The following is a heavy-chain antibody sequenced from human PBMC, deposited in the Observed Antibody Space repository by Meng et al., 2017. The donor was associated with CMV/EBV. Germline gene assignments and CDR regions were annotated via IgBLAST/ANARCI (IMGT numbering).Heavy chain of an antibody. J-gene: IGHJ4*02. Sequence: GPFLVKALGALYLEGTLSWASISHSYRDWVRQLVWKRMECIGSIYTSGRTTPHPAPTSPVTPSVDTSKIQFPLKTSCVPAADTVLYYCARWGLYFHDSSGHFDYWGQGTLVTVSS. CDR1: WASISHSY. CDR2: IYTSGRT. V-gene: IGHV4-4*07. D-gene: IGHD3-22*01. CDR3: ARWGLYFHDSSGHFDY.